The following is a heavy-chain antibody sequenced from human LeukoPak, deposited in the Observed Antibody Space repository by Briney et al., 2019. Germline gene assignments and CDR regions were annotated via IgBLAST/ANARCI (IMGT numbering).Heavy chain of an antibody. J-gene: IGHJ4*02. CDR2: IYYSGST. V-gene: IGHV4-59*01. Sequence: SETLSLTXTVSGGSISSYYWSWIWQPPGKGLEWIGYIYYSGSTNYNPSLKSRVTISVDTSKNQFSLKLSSVTAADTAVYYCARGLVPYYFDYWGQGTLVTVSS. CDR1: GGSISSYY. CDR3: ARGLVPYYFDY. D-gene: IGHD4/OR15-4a*01.